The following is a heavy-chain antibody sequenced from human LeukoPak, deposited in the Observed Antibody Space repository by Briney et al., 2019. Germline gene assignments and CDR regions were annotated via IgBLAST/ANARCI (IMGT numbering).Heavy chain of an antibody. Sequence: SETLSLTCTVSGGSMSSSGYYWGWIRQPPGKGLEWIGSIYHSGSTYYNPSLKSRVTISVDTSKNQFSLKLSSVTAADTAVYYCARSPRRGYSYGVWDYWGQGTLVTVSS. J-gene: IGHJ4*02. V-gene: IGHV4-39*07. CDR1: GGSMSSSGYY. CDR2: IYHSGST. CDR3: ARSPRRGYSYGVWDY. D-gene: IGHD5-18*01.